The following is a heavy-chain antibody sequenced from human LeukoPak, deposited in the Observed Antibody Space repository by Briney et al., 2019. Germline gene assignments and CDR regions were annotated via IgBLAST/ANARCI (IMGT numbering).Heavy chain of an antibody. CDR1: GGSISSYY. J-gene: IGHJ4*02. Sequence: SETLSLTCTVSGGSISSYYWSWIRQPPGKGLQWVGYIYSSGGTTYNPSLESRVIMSVDTSKNQFSLKLNSVTAADTAVYYCAGSYYYGSGNYMWGQGTLVTASS. CDR3: AGSYYYGSGNYM. CDR2: IYSSGGT. D-gene: IGHD3-10*01. V-gene: IGHV4-59*01.